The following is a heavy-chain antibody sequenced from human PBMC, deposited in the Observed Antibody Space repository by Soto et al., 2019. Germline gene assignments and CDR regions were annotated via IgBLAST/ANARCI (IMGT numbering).Heavy chain of an antibody. CDR2: IYPGDSDT. J-gene: IGHJ6*02. V-gene: IGHV5-51*01. Sequence: VESLKLSCKGSGYSFTSYWIVLVRQMPGKGLEWMGIIYPGDSDTRYSPSFQGQVTISADKSISTAYLQWSSLKASDTAMYYCARTRYSSSIYYHGMDVWGQGTTVTVSS. CDR3: ARTRYSSSIYYHGMDV. D-gene: IGHD6-6*01. CDR1: GYSFTSYW.